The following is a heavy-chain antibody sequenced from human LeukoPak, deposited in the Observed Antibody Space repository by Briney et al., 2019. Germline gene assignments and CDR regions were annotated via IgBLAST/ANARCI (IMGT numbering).Heavy chain of an antibody. CDR3: ARNFPYSRLDY. Sequence: SETLSLTCAVSGGSFSSYYWSWIRQPPGEGLEWIGEIDHSGSTNYNPSLKSRVTISVDTSKSQFSLQMSSVTGADTAVYYCARNFPYSRLDYWGQGTLVTVSS. CDR2: IDHSGST. J-gene: IGHJ4*02. CDR1: GGSFSSYY. V-gene: IGHV4-34*01. D-gene: IGHD4-11*01.